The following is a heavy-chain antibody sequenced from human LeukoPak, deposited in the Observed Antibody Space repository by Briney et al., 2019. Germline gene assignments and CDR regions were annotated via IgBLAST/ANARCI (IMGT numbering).Heavy chain of an antibody. CDR1: GGSISSGDYY. Sequence: SETLSLTCTVSGGSISSGDYYWSWIRQPPAKALEWLGYIYYSGSTYYNPSLKSRVTISVDTSKNQFSLKLSSVTAADTAVYYCARAGSELRFLEWLAVDPWGQGTLVTVSS. CDR3: ARAGSELRFLEWLAVDP. V-gene: IGHV4-30-4*08. CDR2: IYYSGST. J-gene: IGHJ5*02. D-gene: IGHD3-3*01.